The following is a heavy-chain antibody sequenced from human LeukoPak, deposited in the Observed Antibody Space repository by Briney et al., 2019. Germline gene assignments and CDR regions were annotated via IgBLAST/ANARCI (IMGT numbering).Heavy chain of an antibody. CDR2: IYYSGST. D-gene: IGHD3-9*01. Sequence: SETLSLTCTVSGGSISSYYWSWIRQPPGKGLEWIGYIYYSGSTNYNPSLKSRVTISVDTSKNQFSLELSSVTAADTAVYYCARNPSYDILTGYSDYYGMDVWGQGTTVTVSS. CDR3: ARNPSYDILTGYSDYYGMDV. V-gene: IGHV4-59*01. J-gene: IGHJ6*02. CDR1: GGSISSYY.